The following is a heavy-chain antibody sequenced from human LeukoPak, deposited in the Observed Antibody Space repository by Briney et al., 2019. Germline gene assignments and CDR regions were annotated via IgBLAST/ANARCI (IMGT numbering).Heavy chain of an antibody. J-gene: IGHJ4*02. CDR2: INRDGSST. V-gene: IGHV3-74*01. Sequence: GGSLRLSCAASGFTFSSYWMHWVRQAPGKGLEWVSRINRDGSSTNYADSVKGRFTISRDNAKNTLYLQMNSLRAEDTAVYYCGNLDTPIGYWGQGTLVTVSS. D-gene: IGHD5-18*01. CDR1: GFTFSSYW. CDR3: GNLDTPIGY.